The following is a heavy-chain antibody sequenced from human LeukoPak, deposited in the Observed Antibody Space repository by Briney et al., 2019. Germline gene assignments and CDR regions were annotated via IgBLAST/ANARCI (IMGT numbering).Heavy chain of an antibody. CDR3: ARDGGVVVEPSPNDI. CDR2: INPSGGGT. CDR1: GYTFTSYY. Sequence: GESLKISCKGSGYTFTSYYMHWVRQAPGQGLEWMGIINPSGGGTSYAQKFQGRVTMTRDMSTSTVYMELSSLRSEDTAVYYCARDGGVVVEPSPNDIWGQGTMVTVSS. V-gene: IGHV1-46*01. D-gene: IGHD2-15*01. J-gene: IGHJ3*02.